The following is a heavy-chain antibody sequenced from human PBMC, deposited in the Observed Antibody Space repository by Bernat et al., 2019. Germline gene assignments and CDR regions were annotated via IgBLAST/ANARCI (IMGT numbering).Heavy chain of an antibody. D-gene: IGHD5-18*01. V-gene: IGHV3-33*01. J-gene: IGHJ5*02. Sequence: QVQLVESGGGVDQPGRSLRLSCAASGFTFSSYGMHCVRQAPGKGLEWVAGIWYDGSNKYYADSVKGRFTISRDTAKNTLYLQMNSLRAEETAVYYCARETSDVDTAMARLLDSMGVDPWGQETLVTVSS. CDR3: ARETSDVDTAMARLLDSMGVDP. CDR1: GFTFSSYG. CDR2: IWYDGSNK.